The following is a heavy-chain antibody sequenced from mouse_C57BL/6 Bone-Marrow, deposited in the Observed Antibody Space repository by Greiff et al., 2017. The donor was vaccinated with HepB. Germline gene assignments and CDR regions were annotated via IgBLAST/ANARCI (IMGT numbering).Heavy chain of an antibody. V-gene: IGHV14-4*01. Sequence: VQLKQSGAELVRPGASVKLSCTASGFNIKDDYMHWVKQRPEQGLEWIGWIDPENGDTEYASKFQGKATITADTSSNTAYLQLSSLTSEDTAVYYGTTDLFDYWGQGTTLTVSS. J-gene: IGHJ2*01. CDR1: GFNIKDDY. CDR2: IDPENGDT. CDR3: TTDLFDY.